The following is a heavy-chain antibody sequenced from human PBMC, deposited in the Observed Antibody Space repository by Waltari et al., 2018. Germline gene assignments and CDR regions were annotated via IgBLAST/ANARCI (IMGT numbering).Heavy chain of an antibody. CDR1: GGTFSSNT. CDR2: IIPIAALT. J-gene: IGHJ4*02. CDR3: ASSGTVEMATITYY. V-gene: IGHV1-69*02. D-gene: IGHD5-12*01. Sequence: QVQLVQSGAEVKKPGSSVKVSCKASGGTFSSNTLSWVRQAPGQGLEWMGRIIPIAALTNYAQKFQGRVTITADKSTSTAYMELSSLRSEDTAVYYCASSGTVEMATITYYWGQGTLVTVSS.